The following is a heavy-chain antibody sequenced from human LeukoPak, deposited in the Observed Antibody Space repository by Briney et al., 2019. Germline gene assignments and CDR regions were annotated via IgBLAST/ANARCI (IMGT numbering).Heavy chain of an antibody. V-gene: IGHV3-7*01. CDR2: IKQDGSEK. CDR3: ARVDIVVVPAAPYYYYMDV. Sequence: GGSLRLSCAASGFTFSSYWMSWVRQAPGKGLEWVANIKQDGSEKYYVDSVKGRFTISRDNAKNSLYLQMNSLRAEDTAVYYCARVDIVVVPAAPYYYYMDVWGKGTTVTVSS. D-gene: IGHD2-2*01. CDR1: GFTFSSYW. J-gene: IGHJ6*03.